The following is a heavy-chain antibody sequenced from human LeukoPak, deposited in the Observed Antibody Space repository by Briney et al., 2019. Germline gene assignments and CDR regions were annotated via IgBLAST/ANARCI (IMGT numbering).Heavy chain of an antibody. CDR1: GFTFSNYA. Sequence: PGGSPRLSCSASGFTFSNYAIHWVRQAPGKGLEYVSAISTNGDSTYYADSVKGRFTISRDNSKNALYLQMSSLRAEDTAVYYCVKGYCRGGNCFSRTMYYFDYWGQGTLVTVSS. D-gene: IGHD2-15*01. CDR3: VKGYCRGGNCFSRTMYYFDY. V-gene: IGHV3-64D*06. J-gene: IGHJ4*02. CDR2: ISTNGDST.